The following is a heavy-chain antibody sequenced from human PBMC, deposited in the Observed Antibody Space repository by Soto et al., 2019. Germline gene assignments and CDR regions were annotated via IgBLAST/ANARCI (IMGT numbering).Heavy chain of an antibody. CDR1: GGTFSNYA. V-gene: IGHV1-69*12. J-gene: IGHJ4*02. D-gene: IGHD4-17*01. CDR2: IILPFGTA. Sequence: QVRLVQSGAEVKKPGSSVKVSCKASGGTFSNYAISWVRQAPGQGLEWMGGIILPFGTANYAQKFQGRVTITADESMTAACMGLGGLRAEDTAVYYCARGPDYAGSFDYWGQGTLVTVSS. CDR3: ARGPDYAGSFDY.